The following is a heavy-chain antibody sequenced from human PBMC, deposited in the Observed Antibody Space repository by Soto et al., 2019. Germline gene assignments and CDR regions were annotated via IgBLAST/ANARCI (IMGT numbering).Heavy chain of an antibody. CDR1: GYTFTSYA. J-gene: IGHJ6*03. D-gene: IGHD2-15*01. CDR3: ATVYCSGGSCYPYYYYYYMDV. Sequence: GASVKVSCKASGYTFTSYAMNWVRQAPGQRLEWMGWINAGNGNTNYSQKFQGRVTITRNTSASTAYMELSSLRSEDTAVYYCATVYCSGGSCYPYYYYYYMDVWGKGTTVTVSS. CDR2: INAGNGNT. V-gene: IGHV1-3*01.